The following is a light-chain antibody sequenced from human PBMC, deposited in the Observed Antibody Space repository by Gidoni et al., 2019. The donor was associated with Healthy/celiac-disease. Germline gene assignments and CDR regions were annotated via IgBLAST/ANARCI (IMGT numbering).Light chain of an antibody. CDR2: KAS. Sequence: DIQITQSPSILSASVGDRVTITCRASQSISSWLAWYQQKPGKAPKLLIYKASSLESGVPSRFSGSGSGTEFTLTISSLQPDDFATYYCQQYNSYSYTFGQGTKLEIK. CDR3: QQYNSYSYT. J-gene: IGKJ2*01. V-gene: IGKV1-5*03. CDR1: QSISSW.